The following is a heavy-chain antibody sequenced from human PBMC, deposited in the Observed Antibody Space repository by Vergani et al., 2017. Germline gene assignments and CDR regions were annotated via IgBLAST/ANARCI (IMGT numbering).Heavy chain of an antibody. V-gene: IGHV3-11*05. CDR1: GFTFSDYY. J-gene: IGHJ3*02. Sequence: QVQLVESGGGLVKPGGSLRLSCAASGFTFSDYYMSWIRQAPGKGLEWVSYISSSSSYTNYADSVKGRFTISRDNAKNSLYLQMNSLRAEDTAVYYCAGLEYYDSSGYNGGDAFDIWGQGTMVTVSS. CDR3: AGLEYYDSSGYNGGDAFDI. CDR2: ISSSSSYT. D-gene: IGHD3-22*01.